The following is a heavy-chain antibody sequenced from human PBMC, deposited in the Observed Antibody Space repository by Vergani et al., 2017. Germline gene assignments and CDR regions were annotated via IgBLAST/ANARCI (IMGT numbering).Heavy chain of an antibody. CDR1: GFTFNSYG. D-gene: IGHD2-15*01. J-gene: IGHJ4*02. CDR3: AKEGGGYCSGGSCYPEY. CDR2: IRSDESRR. V-gene: IGHV3-30*02. Sequence: QVQLVESGGGVVQPGGSLRLPCAASGFTFNSYGMHWVRQAPGKGLEWVASIRSDESRRYYGDSMEGPFTISRDNSKNTLYLQMKSLRPEDTAVYCCAKEGGGYCSGGSCYPEYWGQGTLVSVSS.